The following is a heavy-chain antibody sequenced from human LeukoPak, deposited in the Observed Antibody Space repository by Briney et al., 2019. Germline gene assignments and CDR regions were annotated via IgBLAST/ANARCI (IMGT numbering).Heavy chain of an antibody. CDR1: GYTFTSYG. CDR2: ISAYNGNT. CDR3: AREVGSYYDSSGYLDY. Sequence: ASVKVSCKASGYTFTSYGISWVRQAPGQGLEWMGWISAYNGNTNYAQKLQGRVTMTTDTSTSTAYMELRSLRSDDTAVYYCAREVGSYYDSSGYLDYWGQGTLVTVSS. D-gene: IGHD3-22*01. V-gene: IGHV1-18*01. J-gene: IGHJ4*02.